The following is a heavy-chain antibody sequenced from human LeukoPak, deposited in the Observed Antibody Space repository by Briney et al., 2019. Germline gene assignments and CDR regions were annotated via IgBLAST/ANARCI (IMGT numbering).Heavy chain of an antibody. Sequence: SETLSLTCTVSGGSISSGGYYWSWIRQPPGKGLEWIGYIYHSGSTYYNPSLKSRVTISVDRSKNQFSLKLSSVTAADTAVYYCARIVVVAAAVNNWFDPWGQGTLVTVSS. D-gene: IGHD2-15*01. J-gene: IGHJ5*02. CDR2: IYHSGST. V-gene: IGHV4-30-2*01. CDR1: GGSISSGGYY. CDR3: ARIVVVAAAVNNWFDP.